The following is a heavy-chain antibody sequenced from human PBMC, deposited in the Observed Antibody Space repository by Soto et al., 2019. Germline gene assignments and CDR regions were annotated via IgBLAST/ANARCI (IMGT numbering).Heavy chain of an antibody. CDR3: ATRGDNLVAATRPYYYYGMDV. CDR1: GFTFSSYG. V-gene: IGHV3-33*01. J-gene: IGHJ6*02. D-gene: IGHD2-15*01. CDR2: IWFDGTNK. Sequence: LRLSCAASGFTFSSYGMHWVRQAPSKGLEWVAVIWFDGTNKYYADSVKGRFTISRDNTKNTLYLQMNSLRAEDTAVYYCATRGDNLVAATRPYYYYGMDVWGQGTTVTVSS.